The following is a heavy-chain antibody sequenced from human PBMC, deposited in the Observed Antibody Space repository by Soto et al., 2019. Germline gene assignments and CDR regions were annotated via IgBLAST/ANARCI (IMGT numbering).Heavy chain of an antibody. Sequence: SETLSLTCTVSGRSISSSTYYWAWLRQLPGKALQWIGSIYYSVSTYYNPSLKGRVSISVDTSKNQFSLRLSSVTAADTAVYYCARNASMVPAAVDAGGYFDYWGQGALVTVSS. CDR3: ARNASMVPAAVDAGGYFDY. V-gene: IGHV4-39*01. D-gene: IGHD2-21*02. J-gene: IGHJ4*02. CDR1: GRSISSSTYY. CDR2: IYYSVST.